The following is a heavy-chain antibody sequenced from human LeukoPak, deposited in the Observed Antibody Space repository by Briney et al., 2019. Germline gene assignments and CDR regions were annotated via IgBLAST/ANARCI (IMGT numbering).Heavy chain of an antibody. V-gene: IGHV1-18*01. D-gene: IGHD3-22*01. CDR3: AREGQHYYDSSGYYSFDY. CDR1: GYTFTSYG. CDR2: ISAYNGNT. Sequence: ASVKVSCKASGYTFTSYGISWVRQAPGQGLEWMGWISAYNGNTNYAQKFQGRVTITTDESTSTAYMELSSLRSEDTAVYYCAREGQHYYDSSGYYSFDYWGQGTLVTVSS. J-gene: IGHJ4*02.